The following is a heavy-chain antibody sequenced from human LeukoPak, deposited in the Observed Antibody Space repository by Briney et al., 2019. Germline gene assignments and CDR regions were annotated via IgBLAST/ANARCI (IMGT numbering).Heavy chain of an antibody. CDR2: ISDSGGIT. Sequence: GGSLGLSCAASGFTFSSYPMTWVRQAPGKGPEWVSFISDSGGITYYADSVKGRFTISRDNSKNTLYLQMNSLRAEDTAVYYCAKNTQYSGYYDCWGQGTLVAVSS. CDR3: AKNTQYSGYYDC. CDR1: GFTFSSYP. D-gene: IGHD6-6*01. J-gene: IGHJ4*02. V-gene: IGHV3-23*01.